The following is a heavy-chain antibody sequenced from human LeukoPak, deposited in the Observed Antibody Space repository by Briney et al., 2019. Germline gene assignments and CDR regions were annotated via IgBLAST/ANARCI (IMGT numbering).Heavy chain of an antibody. CDR1: GFTVSSNY. Sequence: PGGSLRLSCAASGFTVSSNYMSWVRQAPGKGLEWVSVIYSGGSTYYADSVKGRFTISRDNSKNTLYLQMNSLRAEDTAVYYCARDVNLGWLSRYYFDHWGQGTLVTVSS. CDR2: IYSGGST. CDR3: ARDVNLGWLSRYYFDH. D-gene: IGHD3-3*01. J-gene: IGHJ4*02. V-gene: IGHV3-66*01.